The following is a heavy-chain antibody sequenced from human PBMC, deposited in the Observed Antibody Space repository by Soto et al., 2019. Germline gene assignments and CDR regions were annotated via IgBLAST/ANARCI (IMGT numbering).Heavy chain of an antibody. CDR1: GGSISSGDFY. CDR3: ARDEGGVVPASLLFGLNV. Sequence: QMQLQESGPGLVKPSQTLSLTCTVSGGSISSGDFYWSWIRQAPGKGLEWIGNIYYTGNTNYNPSLKSRLTISVDTSKNQFSLNLRSVTAADTAVYYCARDEGGVVPASLLFGLNVWGQGTTVIVSS. J-gene: IGHJ6*02. V-gene: IGHV4-30-4*01. D-gene: IGHD3-3*01. CDR2: IYYTGNT.